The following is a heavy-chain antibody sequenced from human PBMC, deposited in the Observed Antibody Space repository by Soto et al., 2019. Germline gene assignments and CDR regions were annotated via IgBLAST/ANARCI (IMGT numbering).Heavy chain of an antibody. V-gene: IGHV3-15*07. CDR3: TTYYDSSGYYYTSYGMDV. Sequence: PGGSLRLSCAASGFTFSNAWMNWVRQAPGKGLEWVGRIKSKTDGGTTDYVAPVKGRFTISRDDSKNTLYLQMNSLKTEDTAVYYCTTYYDSSGYYYTSYGMDVWGQGTTVTVSS. CDR1: GFTFSNAW. D-gene: IGHD3-22*01. J-gene: IGHJ6*02. CDR2: IKSKTDGGTT.